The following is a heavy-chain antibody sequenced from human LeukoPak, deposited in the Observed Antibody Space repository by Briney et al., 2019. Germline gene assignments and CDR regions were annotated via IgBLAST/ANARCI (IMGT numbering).Heavy chain of an antibody. V-gene: IGHV3-7*01. J-gene: IGHJ4*02. CDR1: GFTFSSYA. Sequence: GGSLRLSCAASGFTFSSYAMSWVRQAPGKGLEWVANIKQDGSEKYYVDSVKGRFTISRDNAKNSLYLQMNSLRAEDTAVYYCARNPIKTGTTDYWGQGTLVTVSS. D-gene: IGHD1-7*01. CDR2: IKQDGSEK. CDR3: ARNPIKTGTTDY.